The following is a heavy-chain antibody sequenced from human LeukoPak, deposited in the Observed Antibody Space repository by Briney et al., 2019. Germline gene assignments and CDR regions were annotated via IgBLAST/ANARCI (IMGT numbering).Heavy chain of an antibody. CDR2: IIGGGGIT. D-gene: IGHD3-3*01. CDR3: ARDRSGYSLVPSSKYNYYYMDV. Sequence: PGGSLRLSCAASGFPFSSHGMSWVRQAPGKGPEWVSGIIGGGGITYYANSVKGRFTISGDNAKNSLFLQMNSLRAEDTAVYYCARDRSGYSLVPSSKYNYYYMDVWGKGTTVTVSS. CDR1: GFPFSSHG. J-gene: IGHJ6*03. V-gene: IGHV3-23*01.